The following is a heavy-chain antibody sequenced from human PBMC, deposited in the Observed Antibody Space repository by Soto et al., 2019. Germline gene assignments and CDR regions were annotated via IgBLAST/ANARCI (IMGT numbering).Heavy chain of an antibody. V-gene: IGHV1-8*01. CDR1: GYTFTSYD. CDR2: MNPNSGNT. J-gene: IGHJ4*02. CDR3: ARSRKECSATSCYDC. Sequence: QVQLVQSGAEVKKPGASVKVSCKASGYTFTSYDINWVRQATGQGLEWMGWMNPNSGNTGYAQKCQGRVTMTRNTSISTVHMELSSLRSEDTAVYYCARSRKECSATSCYDCWGQRTLVTVSS. D-gene: IGHD2-2*01.